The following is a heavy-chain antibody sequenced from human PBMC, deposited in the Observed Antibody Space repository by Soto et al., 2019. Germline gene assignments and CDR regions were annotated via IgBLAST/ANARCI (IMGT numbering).Heavy chain of an antibody. Sequence: SETLSLTCTVSGGAVSSGSYYWSWIRQPPGKGLEWIGYIYYSGSTNYNPSLKSRVTISVDTSKNQFSLKLSSVTAADTAVYYCARSHYSGYDSVWFDPWGRGTLVTVSS. J-gene: IGHJ5*02. V-gene: IGHV4-61*01. CDR1: GGAVSSGSYY. D-gene: IGHD5-12*01. CDR2: IYYSGST. CDR3: ARSHYSGYDSVWFDP.